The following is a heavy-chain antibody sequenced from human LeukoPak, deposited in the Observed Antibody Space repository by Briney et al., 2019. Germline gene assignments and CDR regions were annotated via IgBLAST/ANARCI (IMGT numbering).Heavy chain of an antibody. Sequence: ASVKVSCTASGYTFTGYYMHWVRQAPGQGLEWMGWINPNSGGTNYAQKFQGWVTMTRDTSISTAYMELSRLRSDDTAVYYCARACSTSCHDVFDIWGQGTMVTVSS. D-gene: IGHD2-2*01. V-gene: IGHV1-2*04. CDR2: INPNSGGT. CDR1: GYTFTGYY. J-gene: IGHJ3*02. CDR3: ARACSTSCHDVFDI.